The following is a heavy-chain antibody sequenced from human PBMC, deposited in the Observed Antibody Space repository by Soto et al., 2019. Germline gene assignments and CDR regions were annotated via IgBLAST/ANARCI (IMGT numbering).Heavy chain of an antibody. CDR1: GFTFSSYW. CDR2: INSDGSST. J-gene: IGHJ4*02. V-gene: IGHV3-74*01. CDR3: LFLRFGELPLGFDY. D-gene: IGHD3-10*01. Sequence: EVQLVESGGGLVQPGGSLRLSCAASGFTFSSYWMHWVRQAPGKGLVWVSRINSDGSSTSYADSVKGRFTIARDNAKNTLYLQITSRRAEDTAVYYCLFLRFGELPLGFDYWGQGTLVTVFS.